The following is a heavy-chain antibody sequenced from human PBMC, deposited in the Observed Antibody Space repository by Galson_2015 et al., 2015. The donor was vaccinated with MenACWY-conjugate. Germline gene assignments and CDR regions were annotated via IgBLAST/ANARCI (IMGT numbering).Heavy chain of an antibody. CDR1: GFTFSNSW. D-gene: IGHD6-19*01. CDR2: IKHDGSGK. Sequence: SLRLSCAASGFTFSNSWMGWVRQAPGKGLEWVANIKHDGSGKYYVDSVKGRFIISRDNAKNSLYLQMDSLRAEDTAVYYCARAKEQWLSKTFDLWGQGTMVTVSS. J-gene: IGHJ3*01. CDR3: ARAKEQWLSKTFDL. V-gene: IGHV3-7*03.